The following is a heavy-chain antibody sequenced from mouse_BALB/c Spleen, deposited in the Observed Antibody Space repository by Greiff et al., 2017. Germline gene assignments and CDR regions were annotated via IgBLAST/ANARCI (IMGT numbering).Heavy chain of an antibody. V-gene: IGHV2-6-4*01. D-gene: IGHD1-1*01. Sequence: QVHVKQSGPGLVAPSQSLSITCTVSGFSLSRYSVHWVRQPPGKGLEWLGMIWGGGSTDYNSALKSRLSISKDNSKSQVFLKMNSLQTDDTAMYYCARNFRSYGSSFYWYFDVWGAGTTVTVSS. J-gene: IGHJ1*01. CDR2: IWGGGST. CDR1: GFSLSRYS. CDR3: ARNFRSYGSSFYWYFDV.